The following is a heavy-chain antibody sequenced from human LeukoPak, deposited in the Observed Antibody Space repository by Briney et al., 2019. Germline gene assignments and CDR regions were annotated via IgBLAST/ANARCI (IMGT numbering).Heavy chain of an antibody. D-gene: IGHD3-10*02. CDR2: IKEDGSEE. CDR3: ARGQRSMFY. V-gene: IGHV3-7*01. Sequence: RGSLRLSCAASGFTFSSYWMTWVRQAPGKGLEWVAKIKEDGSEEYYVDSVKGRFTISRDNAQNSLYLQMNRLRAEDTAVYYCARGQRSMFYWGQGTLVTVSS. J-gene: IGHJ4*02. CDR1: GFTFSSYW.